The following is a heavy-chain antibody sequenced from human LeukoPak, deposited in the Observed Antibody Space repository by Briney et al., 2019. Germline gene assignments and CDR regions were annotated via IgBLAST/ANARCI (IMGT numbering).Heavy chain of an antibody. Sequence: ASVKVSCKVSGYTLTELSMHWVRQAPGKGLEWMGGFDPEDGETIYAQKFQGRVTMTEDTSTDTAYMELSSLRSEDTAVYYCATDLDFWSGYLSWGQGTLVTVSS. V-gene: IGHV1-24*01. CDR3: ATDLDFWSGYLS. CDR2: FDPEDGET. CDR1: GYTLTELS. D-gene: IGHD3-3*01. J-gene: IGHJ4*02.